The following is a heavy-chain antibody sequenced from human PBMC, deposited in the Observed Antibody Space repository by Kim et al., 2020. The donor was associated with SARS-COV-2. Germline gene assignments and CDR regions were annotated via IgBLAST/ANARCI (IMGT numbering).Heavy chain of an antibody. V-gene: IGHV4-4*07. Sequence: SPSLKSRVTMPVDTSKNQFSLKLTSVTAADTAVYYCARETLGVAGSVDYWGQGTLVTVSS. J-gene: IGHJ4*02. CDR3: ARETLGVAGSVDY. D-gene: IGHD6-19*01.